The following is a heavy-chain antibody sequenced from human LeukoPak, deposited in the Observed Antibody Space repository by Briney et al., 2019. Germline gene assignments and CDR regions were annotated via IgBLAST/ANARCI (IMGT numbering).Heavy chain of an antibody. CDR2: IIPIFGTA. J-gene: IGHJ5*02. Sequence: AASVKVSCKASGGTFSSYAISWVRQAPGQGLEWMGGIIPIFGTANYAQKFQGRVTITADESTSTAYMELSSLRAEDTAVYFCARDPRNKGLDPWGQGTLVIVSS. CDR3: ARDPRNKGLDP. CDR1: GGTFSSYA. V-gene: IGHV1-69*13.